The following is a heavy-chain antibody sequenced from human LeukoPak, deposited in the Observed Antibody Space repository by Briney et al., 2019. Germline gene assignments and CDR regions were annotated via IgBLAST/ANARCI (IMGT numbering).Heavy chain of an antibody. D-gene: IGHD6-19*01. CDR3: ARSSPTGWYYFDY. J-gene: IGHJ4*02. Sequence: PSETLSLTCAVYGGSFSGYYWSWIRQPPGKGLEWIGEINHSGSTNYNPSLKSRVTISVDTSKNQFSLKLSSVTAADTAVYYCARSSPTGWYYFDYWGQGTLVTVSS. CDR2: INHSGST. CDR1: GGSFSGYY. V-gene: IGHV4-34*01.